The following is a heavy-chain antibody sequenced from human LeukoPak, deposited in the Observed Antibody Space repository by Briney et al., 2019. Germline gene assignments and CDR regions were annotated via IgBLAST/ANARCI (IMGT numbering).Heavy chain of an antibody. Sequence: GGSLRLSCAASGFTFSSYGMHWVRQAPGKGLEWVAVIWYDGSNKYYADSVKGRFTVSRDNAKNSLYLQMNSLRVEDTALYYCAKGLGTGTTIGHWGQGTLVIVSS. CDR3: AKGLGTGTTIGH. D-gene: IGHD1-1*01. V-gene: IGHV3-33*03. CDR2: IWYDGSNK. CDR1: GFTFSSYG. J-gene: IGHJ5*02.